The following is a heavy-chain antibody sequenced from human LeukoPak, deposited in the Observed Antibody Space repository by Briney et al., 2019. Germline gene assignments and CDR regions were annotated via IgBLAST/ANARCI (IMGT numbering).Heavy chain of an antibody. CDR2: IYYSGST. Sequence: TSQTLSLTCTVSGGSISSGGYYWSWIRQHPGKGLEWIGYIYYSGSTYYNPSLKSRVTISVDTSKNQFSLKLSSVTAADTAVYYCARGPDSSGWDPNFDYWGQGTLVTVSS. CDR1: GGSISSGGYY. D-gene: IGHD6-19*01. J-gene: IGHJ4*02. CDR3: ARGPDSSGWDPNFDY. V-gene: IGHV4-31*03.